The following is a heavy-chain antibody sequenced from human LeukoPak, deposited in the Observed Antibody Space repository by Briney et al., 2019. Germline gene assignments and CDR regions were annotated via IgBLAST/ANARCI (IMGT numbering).Heavy chain of an antibody. CDR2: INHSGST. V-gene: IGHV4-34*01. J-gene: IGHJ4*02. Sequence: SETLSLTCAVYGGSFSGYYWSWIRQPPGKGLEWIGEINHSGSTNYNPSLKSRVTISVDTSKNQFSLKLSSVTAAHTAVYYCARGARIAVAGNFDYWGQGTLVTVSS. D-gene: IGHD6-19*01. CDR1: GGSFSGYY. CDR3: ARGARIAVAGNFDY.